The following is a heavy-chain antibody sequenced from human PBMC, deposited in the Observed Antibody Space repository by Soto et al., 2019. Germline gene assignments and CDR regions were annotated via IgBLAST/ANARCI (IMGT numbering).Heavy chain of an antibody. V-gene: IGHV4-59*08. CDR3: AIFFLLRCFGSLLVLY. CDR1: GGSISSYY. CDR2: IYYSGST. Sequence: SETLSLTCTVSGGSISSYYWSWIRQPPGKGLEWIGYIYYSGSTNYNPSLKSRVTISVDTSKNQFSLNLTSVTAADTAVYFCAIFFLLRCFGSLLVLYSCPAPLVTVS. J-gene: IGHJ4*02. D-gene: IGHD3-9*01.